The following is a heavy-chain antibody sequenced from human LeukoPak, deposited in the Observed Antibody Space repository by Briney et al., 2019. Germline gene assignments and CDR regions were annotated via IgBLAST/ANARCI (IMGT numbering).Heavy chain of an antibody. CDR1: GFTVSINS. V-gene: IGHV3-53*01. CDR2: IYSGGNT. CDR3: ARRAGEYSHPYDY. D-gene: IGHD4-17*01. J-gene: IGHJ4*02. Sequence: GGSLRLSCTVSGFTVSINSMSWVRQAPGKGLEWVSFIYSGGNTHYSDSVKGRFTISRDNSKNTLYLQMNSLRAEDTAVYYCARRAGEYSHPYDYWGQGILVTVSS.